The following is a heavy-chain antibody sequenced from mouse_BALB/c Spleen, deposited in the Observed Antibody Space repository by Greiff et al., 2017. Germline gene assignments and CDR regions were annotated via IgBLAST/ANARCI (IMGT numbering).Heavy chain of an antibody. CDR2: IRSKSNNYAT. D-gene: IGHD2-3*01. CDR1: GFTFNTYA. J-gene: IGHJ2*01. V-gene: IGHV10-1*02. Sequence: EVKLVESGGGLVQPKGSLKLSCAASGFTFNTYAMNWVRQAPGKGLEWVARIRSKSNNYATYYADSVKDRFTISRDDSQSMLYLQMNNLKTEDTAMYYCVRHDDGYYGYYFDYWGQGTTLTVSS. CDR3: VRHDDGYYGYYFDY.